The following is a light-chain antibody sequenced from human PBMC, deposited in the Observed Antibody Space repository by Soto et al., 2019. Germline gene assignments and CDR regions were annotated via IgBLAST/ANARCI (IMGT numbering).Light chain of an antibody. CDR1: QSIRTY. V-gene: IGKV1-39*01. J-gene: IGKJ3*01. CDR3: QQSYRTPFT. CDR2: AAS. Sequence: DIQMTQSPSPLSASVGDSLTITCRASQSIRTYLNWYQQKPGKAPKLLIYAASSLQSGIPSRISGSGSGTDFTLTISSLQPEDFATYYCQQSYRTPFTFGPGTKVDIK.